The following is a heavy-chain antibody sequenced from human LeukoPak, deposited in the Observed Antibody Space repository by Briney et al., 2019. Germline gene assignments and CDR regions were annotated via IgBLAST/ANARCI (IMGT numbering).Heavy chain of an antibody. V-gene: IGHV4-4*07. J-gene: IGHJ4*02. CDR1: GGSISSYY. D-gene: IGHD2-21*01. CDR3: ARDVVGSIDY. Sequence: PWEALSLTCTVSGGSISSYYWSWLRQPAGKGLEWIGRIYTSGNINYNPSLKSRVTISVYKYKNQFSLKLTSVTAADTAVYYCARDVVGSIDYWGQGTLVTGSS. CDR2: IYTSGNI.